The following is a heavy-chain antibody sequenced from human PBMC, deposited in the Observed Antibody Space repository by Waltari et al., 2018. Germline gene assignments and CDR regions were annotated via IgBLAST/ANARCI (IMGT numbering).Heavy chain of an antibody. J-gene: IGHJ4*02. CDR2: ISSSTSTI. CDR1: GFTFRSYS. D-gene: IGHD4-17*01. Sequence: EVQLVESGGGLVQPGGSLRLSCAASGFTFRSYSMNWFRQAPGKGLEWVSYISSSTSTIYYADSVKGRFTISRDNAKNSLSLQMNSLRAEDTAVYYCARDLYGDYAIDYWGQGTLVTVSS. CDR3: ARDLYGDYAIDY. V-gene: IGHV3-48*01.